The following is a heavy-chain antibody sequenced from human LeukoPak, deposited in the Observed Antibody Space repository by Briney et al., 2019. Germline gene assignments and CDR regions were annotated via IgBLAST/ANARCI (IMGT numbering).Heavy chain of an antibody. CDR1: GGSISSSSYY. D-gene: IGHD3-3*01. CDR2: IYYSGST. Sequence: SETLSLTCTVSGGSISSSSYYWGWIRQPPGKGLEWIGSIYYSGSTYYNPSLKSRVTISVDTSKNQFSLKLSSVTAADTAVYYCARVKRITIFGVVAPVDYWGQGTLVTVSS. J-gene: IGHJ4*02. CDR3: ARVKRITIFGVVAPVDY. V-gene: IGHV4-39*01.